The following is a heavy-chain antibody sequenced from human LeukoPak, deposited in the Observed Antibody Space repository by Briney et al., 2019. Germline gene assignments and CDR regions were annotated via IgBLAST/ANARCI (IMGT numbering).Heavy chain of an antibody. CDR3: AKVATFGCSNCYALDY. CDR2: ISGSDGST. CDR1: GFTFSRYA. D-gene: IGHD2-2*01. Sequence: GGSLRPAWAASGFTFSRYAMTWVSQARDEGLGWVSAISGSDGSTYYASSVKCLFTISRDDSQNTLCLQMNSLSADDTAVYYCAKVATFGCSNCYALDYWGQGALVPVSS. J-gene: IGHJ4*02. V-gene: IGHV3-23*01.